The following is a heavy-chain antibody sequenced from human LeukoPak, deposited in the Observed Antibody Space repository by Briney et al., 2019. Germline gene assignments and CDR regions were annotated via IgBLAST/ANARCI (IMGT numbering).Heavy chain of an antibody. CDR3: GCLSDGYYFSIAH. CDR2: IYSGGNT. J-gene: IGHJ5*02. V-gene: IGHV3-53*01. CDR1: GLTASNNY. D-gene: IGHD3-3*01. Sequence: GGSLRLSCAASGLTASNNYMIWVRQAPGRGLEWVSVIYSGGNTFYEASVKGRFTISRDNSRNTLFLHMDNLRPEDTAVYYCGCLSDGYYFSIAHWGQGTLVTVSS.